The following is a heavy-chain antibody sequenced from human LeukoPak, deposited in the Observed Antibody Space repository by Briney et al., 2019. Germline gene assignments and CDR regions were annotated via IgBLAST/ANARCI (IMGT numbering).Heavy chain of an antibody. J-gene: IGHJ5*02. CDR3: ARGGVAVAGTGWFDP. D-gene: IGHD6-19*01. Sequence: GGSLRLSCAASGFTFSSYSMNWVRQAPGKGLEWVSYISSSSSTIYYADSVKGRFTISRDNAKNSLYLQMNSLRAEDTAVYYCARGGVAVAGTGWFDPWGQGTLVTVSS. V-gene: IGHV3-48*01. CDR1: GFTFSSYS. CDR2: ISSSSSTI.